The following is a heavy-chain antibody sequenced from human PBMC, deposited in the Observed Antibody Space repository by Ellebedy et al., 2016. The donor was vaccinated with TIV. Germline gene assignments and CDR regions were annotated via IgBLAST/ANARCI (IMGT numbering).Heavy chain of an antibody. V-gene: IGHV4-59*08. Sequence: SETLSLTXTVSGGSISNYYWSWFRQLPGKRLEWIAYIYYNGNTNYNPSLKSRVTISVATSENQFSLRLTSVTAADTAVYYCARHFNSGTYPLDYWGPGTLVTVSS. CDR1: GGSISNYY. J-gene: IGHJ4*02. D-gene: IGHD3-10*01. CDR2: IYYNGNT. CDR3: ARHFNSGTYPLDY.